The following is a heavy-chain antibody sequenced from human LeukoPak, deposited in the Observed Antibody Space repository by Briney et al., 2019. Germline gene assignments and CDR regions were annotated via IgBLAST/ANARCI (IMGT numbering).Heavy chain of an antibody. D-gene: IGHD5-12*01. J-gene: IGHJ4*02. Sequence: GGSLRLSCAASGFTFNNYAMNWVRQAPGKGLEWVSFISGGGETTYYADSAKGRFTISRDNSKNTLYLQMNSLRAEDTAVYYCAKDRTYSGYDPGFDYWGQGTLVTVSS. CDR3: AKDRTYSGYDPGFDY. CDR2: ISGGGETT. CDR1: GFTFNNYA. V-gene: IGHV3-23*01.